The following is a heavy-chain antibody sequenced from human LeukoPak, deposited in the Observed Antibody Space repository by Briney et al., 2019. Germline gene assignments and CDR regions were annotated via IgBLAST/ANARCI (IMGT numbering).Heavy chain of an antibody. CDR2: ISDSGGST. V-gene: IGHV3-23*01. CDR3: AKGSLGSWYYFDY. Sequence: GGSLRLSCAVSGFTFSSYAMSWVRQAPGEGLEWVSTISDSGGSTYFADSVKGRFTIFRDNSKNTLYLQMNSLRDEDTAVYYCAKGSLGSWYYFDYWGQGTLVTVSS. CDR1: GFTFSSYA. D-gene: IGHD6-13*01. J-gene: IGHJ4*02.